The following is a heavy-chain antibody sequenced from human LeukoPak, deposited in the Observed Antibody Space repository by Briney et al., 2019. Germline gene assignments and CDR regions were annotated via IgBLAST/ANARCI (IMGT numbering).Heavy chain of an antibody. V-gene: IGHV1-2*02. D-gene: IGHD3-10*01. Sequence: ASVKVSCKASGYTFTGYYMHWARQAPGQGLEWMGWINPNSGGTNCAQKFQGRVTMTRDTSISTAYMELSRLRSDDTAVYYCARSSMVRGVTIYWGQGTLVTVSS. CDR2: INPNSGGT. CDR1: GYTFTGYY. J-gene: IGHJ4*02. CDR3: ARSSMVRGVTIY.